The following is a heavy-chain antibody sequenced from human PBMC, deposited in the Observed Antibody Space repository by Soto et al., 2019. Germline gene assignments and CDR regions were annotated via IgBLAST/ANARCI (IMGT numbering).Heavy chain of an antibody. CDR1: GFTFSSYS. CDR2: ISGSGGST. J-gene: IGHJ4*02. D-gene: IGHD5-12*01. CDR3: ATSGGYYFDY. Sequence: PGGSLILSCAASGFTFSSYSMSWVRQAPGKGLEWVSAISGSGGSTYYADSVKGRFTISRDNSKNTLYLQMNSLRAEDTAVYYCATSGGYYFDYWGQGTLVTVSS. V-gene: IGHV3-23*01.